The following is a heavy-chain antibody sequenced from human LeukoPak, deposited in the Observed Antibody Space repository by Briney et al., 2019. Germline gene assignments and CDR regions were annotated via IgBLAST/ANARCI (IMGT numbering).Heavy chain of an antibody. V-gene: IGHV3-30*18. Sequence: GGSLRLSCAASGFTFSSYGMHWVRQAPGKGLEWVAVISYDGSNKYYADSVKGRFTISRDNSKNTLYLQMNSLRAEDTAVYYCAKGGSVVAATPVGYWGQGTLVTVSS. J-gene: IGHJ4*02. CDR1: GFTFSSYG. D-gene: IGHD2-15*01. CDR2: ISYDGSNK. CDR3: AKGGSVVAATPVGY.